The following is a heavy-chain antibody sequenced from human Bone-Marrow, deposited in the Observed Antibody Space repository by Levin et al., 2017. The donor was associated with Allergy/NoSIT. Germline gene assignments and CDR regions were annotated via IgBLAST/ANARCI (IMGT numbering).Heavy chain of an antibody. D-gene: IGHD3-10*01. Sequence: SQTLSLTCTVSGGSIRSYYWSWIRQPPGKGLEWIGHVYYSGSTNYNPSLKSRVTISADTSKNQFSLKLRSVTAADTAVYYCATTMVRGVNFDYWGQGTLVTVSS. J-gene: IGHJ4*02. CDR1: GGSIRSYY. CDR3: ATTMVRGVNFDY. CDR2: VYYSGST. V-gene: IGHV4-59*01.